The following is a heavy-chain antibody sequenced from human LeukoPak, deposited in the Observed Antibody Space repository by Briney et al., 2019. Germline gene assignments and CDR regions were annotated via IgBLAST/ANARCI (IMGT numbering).Heavy chain of an antibody. CDR3: ARGVLLQGRGAFDI. D-gene: IGHD2-21*02. CDR1: GYSFTAYY. J-gene: IGHJ3*02. Sequence: ASVKVSCKASGYSFTAYYMHWVRQAPGQGLEWMGWINPNSGGTNYAQKFQGRVTMTRDTSITTAYMELSSLTYDDTAIYYCARGVLLQGRGAFDIWGQGSMVTVSS. V-gene: IGHV1-2*02. CDR2: INPNSGGT.